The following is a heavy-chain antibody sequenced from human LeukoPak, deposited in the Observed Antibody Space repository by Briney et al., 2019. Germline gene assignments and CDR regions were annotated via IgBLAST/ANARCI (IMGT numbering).Heavy chain of an antibody. V-gene: IGHV1-24*01. Sequence: GASVRVSCKVSGYTLTELSMHWVRQAPGKGLEWMGGFDPEDGETIYAQKFQGRVTMTEDTSTDTAYMELSSLRSEDTAVYYCATDLYSSPRALDYWGQGTLVTVSS. J-gene: IGHJ4*02. D-gene: IGHD6-13*01. CDR2: FDPEDGET. CDR1: GYTLTELS. CDR3: ATDLYSSPRALDY.